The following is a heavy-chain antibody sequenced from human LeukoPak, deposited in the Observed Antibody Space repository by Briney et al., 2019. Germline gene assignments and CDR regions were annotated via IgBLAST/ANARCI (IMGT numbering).Heavy chain of an antibody. V-gene: IGHV3-53*01. CDR2: IYSGGSI. CDR1: GFTFSSYW. D-gene: IGHD3-3*01. Sequence: GGSLRLSCAASGFTFSSYWMHWVRQAPGKGLEWVSVIYSGGSIYYADSVKGRFTISRDNSKNTLYIQMNSLRAEDTAVYYCASHDFYYFDYWGQGTLVTVSS. J-gene: IGHJ4*02. CDR3: ASHDFYYFDY.